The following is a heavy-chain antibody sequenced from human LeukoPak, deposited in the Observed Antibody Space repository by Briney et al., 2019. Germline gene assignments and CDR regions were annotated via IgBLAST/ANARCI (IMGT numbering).Heavy chain of an antibody. V-gene: IGHV3-20*04. J-gene: IGHJ4*02. CDR3: ARAGDDCVWGSYRPIDY. CDR1: GFTFDDYG. Sequence: TGGSLRLSCAASGFTFDDYGMSWVRQAPGKGLEWVSGINWNGGSTGYAGSVKGRFTISRDNAKNSLYLQMNSLRAEDTALYYCARAGDDCVWGSYRPIDYWGQGTLVTVSS. CDR2: INWNGGST. D-gene: IGHD3-16*02.